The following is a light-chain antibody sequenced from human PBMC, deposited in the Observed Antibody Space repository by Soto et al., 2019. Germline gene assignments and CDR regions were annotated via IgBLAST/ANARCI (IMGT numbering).Light chain of an antibody. CDR3: QQYGNSPPWT. CDR1: QSVSSSY. J-gene: IGKJ1*01. Sequence: EIVLTQSPGTLSLSPGERATLSCRASQSVSSSYLAWYQQKPGQAPRLLIYGASSRATGIPARFSGSGSATDFTLTISRLEPEDFAVYYCQQYGNSPPWTFGQGTKVEIK. CDR2: GAS. V-gene: IGKV3-20*01.